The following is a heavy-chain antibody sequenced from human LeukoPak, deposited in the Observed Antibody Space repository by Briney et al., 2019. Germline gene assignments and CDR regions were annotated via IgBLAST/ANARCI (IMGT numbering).Heavy chain of an antibody. CDR1: GGSFSGYY. J-gene: IGHJ2*01. Sequence: SETLSLTCAVYGGSFSGYYWSWIRQPPGKGLEWIGEINHSGSTNYNPSLKSRVTISVDTSKNQFSLKLSSVTAADTAEYYCARHGWHAWYFDLWGRGTLVTVSS. D-gene: IGHD6-19*01. CDR3: ARHGWHAWYFDL. V-gene: IGHV4-34*01. CDR2: INHSGST.